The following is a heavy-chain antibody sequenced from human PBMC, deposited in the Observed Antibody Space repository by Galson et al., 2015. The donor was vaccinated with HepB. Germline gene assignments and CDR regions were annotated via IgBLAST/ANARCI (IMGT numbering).Heavy chain of an antibody. J-gene: IGHJ5*02. CDR2: ISYDGSNK. CDR3: ARDRTLVQGNWFDP. V-gene: IGHV3-30*04. Sequence: SLRLSCAASGFTFSSYAMHWVRQAPGKGLEWVAVISYDGSNKYYADSVKGRFTISRDNSKNTLYLQMNSLRAEDTAVYYCARDRTLVQGNWFDPWGQGTLVTVSS. CDR1: GFTFSSYA. D-gene: IGHD6-13*01.